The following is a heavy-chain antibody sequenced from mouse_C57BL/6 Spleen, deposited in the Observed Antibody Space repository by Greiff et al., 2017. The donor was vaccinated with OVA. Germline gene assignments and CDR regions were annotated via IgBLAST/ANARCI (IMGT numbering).Heavy chain of an antibody. Sequence: VQLQQPGPELVKPGASVKLSCKASGYTFTSYWMHWVKQRPGQGLEWIGNINPSNGGTNYNEKFKSKATLTVDKSSSTAYMQLSSLTSEDSAVYYCARQGYDLYYFDYWGQGTTLTVSS. V-gene: IGHV1-53*01. CDR2: INPSNGGT. D-gene: IGHD2-2*01. J-gene: IGHJ2*01. CDR3: ARQGYDLYYFDY. CDR1: GYTFTSYW.